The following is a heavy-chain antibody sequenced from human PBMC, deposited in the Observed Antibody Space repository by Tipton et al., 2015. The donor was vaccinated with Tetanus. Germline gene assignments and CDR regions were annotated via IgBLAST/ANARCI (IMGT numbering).Heavy chain of an antibody. D-gene: IGHD3-10*01. J-gene: IGHJ4*02. CDR3: ARDPHTIRTGNHRGFDY. CDR1: GFTFSSYR. V-gene: IGHV3-21*04. Sequence: SLRLSCEVSGFTFSSYRMNWVRQAPGKGLEWVSSISSTTRYTDYADSVKGRFTISRDNGKNLLYLQMNSLRVEDTAVYYCARDPHTIRTGNHRGFDYWGQGTKVTVSS. CDR2: ISSTTRYT.